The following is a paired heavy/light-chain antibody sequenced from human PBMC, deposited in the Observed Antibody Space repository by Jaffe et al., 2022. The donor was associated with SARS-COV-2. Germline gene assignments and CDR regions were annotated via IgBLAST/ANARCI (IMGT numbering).Light chain of an antibody. CDR3: QSYDSSLSAL. CDR1: SSNIGAGYD. Sequence: QSVLTQPPSVSGAPGQRVTISCTGTSSNIGAGYDVHWYQQLPGRPPKLLIYANRNRPSGVPDRFSGSKSGTSASLAISGLQADDEADYYCQSYDSSLSALFGGGTKLTVL. CDR2: ANR. J-gene: IGLJ2*01. V-gene: IGLV1-40*01.
Heavy chain of an antibody. V-gene: IGHV3-23*01. CDR3: AKVLVIGFYYSGLDV. D-gene: IGHD3-9*01. J-gene: IGHJ6*02. CDR2: FRGGPDTT. CDR1: GFTFSSYD. Sequence: EVQLLESGGGSVQPGGSLRLSCAVSGFTFSSYDVNWVRQAPERGLEWVSAFRGGPDTTYYADSVKGRFTISRDDSKNTLYLQMNSLRVEDTAVYYCAKVLVIGFYYSGLDVWGHGTTVIVSS.